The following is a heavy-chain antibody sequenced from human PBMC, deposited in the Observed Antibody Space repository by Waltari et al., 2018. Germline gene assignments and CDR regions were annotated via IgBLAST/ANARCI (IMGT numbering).Heavy chain of an antibody. V-gene: IGHV3-23*01. Sequence: GLVQPGVSLRLSCAASGFTFSSYATSWVRQAPGKGLAWGSASSGSGGNTSYGDAVKGRFTISRDNSKHTLYLQMNSLRAEDAAVYYCAAQSALIAVSGAFDYWGQGTLVTVSS. CDR2: SSGSGGNT. CDR3: AAQSALIAVSGAFDY. CDR1: GFTFSSYA. D-gene: IGHD6-19*01. J-gene: IGHJ4*02.